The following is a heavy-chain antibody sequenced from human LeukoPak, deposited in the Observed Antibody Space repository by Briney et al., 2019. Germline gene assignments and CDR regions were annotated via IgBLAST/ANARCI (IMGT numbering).Heavy chain of an antibody. CDR3: AGEKFDI. V-gene: IGHV3-30*04. CDR1: GFSFSKYA. Sequence: GRSLRLSCAASGFSFSKYAMDWVRRAPGKGLEWVAIISKDGSMRYYADSVKGRFTVSRDNSNNTLSLQMNSLKSEDTAVYYCAGEKFDIWGQGTMVTVSA. J-gene: IGHJ3*02. CDR2: ISKDGSMR.